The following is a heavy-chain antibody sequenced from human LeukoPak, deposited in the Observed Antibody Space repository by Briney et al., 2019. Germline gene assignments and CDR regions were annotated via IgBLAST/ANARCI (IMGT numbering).Heavy chain of an antibody. CDR2: INHSGST. CDR3: ARRGRITMVRGVIIGFDP. Sequence: SETLSLTCAVYGGSFSGYYWSWIRQPPGKGLEWIGEINHSGSTNYNPSLKSRVTISVDTSKNQFSLKLSSVTAADTAVYYCARRGRITMVRGVIIGFDPWGQGTLVTVSS. J-gene: IGHJ5*02. CDR1: GGSFSGYY. D-gene: IGHD3-10*01. V-gene: IGHV4-34*01.